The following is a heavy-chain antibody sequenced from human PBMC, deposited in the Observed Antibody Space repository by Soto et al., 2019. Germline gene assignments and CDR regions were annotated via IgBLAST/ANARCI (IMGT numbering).Heavy chain of an antibody. Sequence: QVQLQESGPGLVKPSGTLSLTCALSGASIITDNWWSWVRQPPGKEMEWIGEIYHSGNTNFNPSVQSRVTISVDTSKHQFSLTVSSVTAADTAIYYCARASASSKLRGVVINWGQGTLVTVSS. D-gene: IGHD3-10*01. CDR3: ARASASSKLRGVVIN. J-gene: IGHJ4*02. V-gene: IGHV4-4*02. CDR1: GASIITDNW. CDR2: IYHSGNT.